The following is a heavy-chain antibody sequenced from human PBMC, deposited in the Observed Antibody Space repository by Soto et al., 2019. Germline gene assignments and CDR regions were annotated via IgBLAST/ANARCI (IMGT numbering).Heavy chain of an antibody. J-gene: IGHJ3*02. Sequence: QVQLQESGPGLVKPSGTLSLTCAVSGGSISSSNWWSWVRQPPGKGLEWIGEIYHSGSTNYNPYLKRRVTISVDKSKNQFFLKRRAVNAADTAVYYCARDRGELGNDAFYTLGQGTMVTVSA. V-gene: IGHV4-4*02. D-gene: IGHD7-27*01. CDR1: GGSISSSNW. CDR2: IYHSGST. CDR3: ARDRGELGNDAFYT.